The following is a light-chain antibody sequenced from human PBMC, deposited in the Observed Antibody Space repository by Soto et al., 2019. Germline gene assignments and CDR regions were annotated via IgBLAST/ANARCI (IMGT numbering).Light chain of an antibody. J-gene: IGKJ1*01. CDR1: QTISSW. CDR3: LQDYNYPWT. CDR2: AAS. V-gene: IGKV1-6*01. Sequence: MQMTQSPSTLSGSVGERVTITCRASQTISSWLAWYQQKPGKAPKLLIYAASSLQSGVPSRFSGSGSGTDFTLTISSLQPEDFATYYCLQDYNYPWTFGQGTKVDIK.